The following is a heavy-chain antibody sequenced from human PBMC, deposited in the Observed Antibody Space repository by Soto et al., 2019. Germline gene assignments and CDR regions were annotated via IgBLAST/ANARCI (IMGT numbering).Heavy chain of an antibody. CDR1: GDTFSSYA. D-gene: IGHD2-8*01. CDR2: IIPIFGTA. Sequence: SVKVSCKASGDTFSSYAIIWVRQAPGQGLEWMGGIIPIFGTANYAQKFQGRVTITADESTSTAYMELSSLRSDDTAVYYCARGLVLMVYAPGDYYYGMDVWGQGTTVTVSS. CDR3: ARGLVLMVYAPGDYYYGMDV. J-gene: IGHJ6*02. V-gene: IGHV1-69*01.